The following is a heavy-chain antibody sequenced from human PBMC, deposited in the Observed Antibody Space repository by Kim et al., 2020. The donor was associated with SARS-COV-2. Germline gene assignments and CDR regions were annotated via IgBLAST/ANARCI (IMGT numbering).Heavy chain of an antibody. D-gene: IGHD3-22*01. Sequence: SETLSLTCAVYGGSFSGYYWSWIRQPPGKGLEWIGEINHSGSTNYNPSLKSRVTISVDTSKNQFSLKLSSVTAADTAVYYCARFYYDSSAGYWGQGTLVTVSS. CDR1: GGSFSGYY. V-gene: IGHV4-34*01. CDR3: ARFYYDSSAGY. CDR2: INHSGST. J-gene: IGHJ4*02.